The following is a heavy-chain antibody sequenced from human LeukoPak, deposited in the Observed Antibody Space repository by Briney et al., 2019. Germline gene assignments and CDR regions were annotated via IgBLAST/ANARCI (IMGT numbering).Heavy chain of an antibody. CDR2: ISAYNGNT. V-gene: IGHV1-18*01. Sequence: ASVKVSCKASGYTFTSYGISWVRQAPGQGLEWMGWISAYNGNTSYAQKLQGRVTMTTDTSTSTAYMELRSLRSDDTAVYYCARETVVGQWLVRYNWFDPWGQGTLVTVSS. J-gene: IGHJ5*02. CDR3: ARETVVGQWLVRYNWFDP. CDR1: GYTFTSYG. D-gene: IGHD6-19*01.